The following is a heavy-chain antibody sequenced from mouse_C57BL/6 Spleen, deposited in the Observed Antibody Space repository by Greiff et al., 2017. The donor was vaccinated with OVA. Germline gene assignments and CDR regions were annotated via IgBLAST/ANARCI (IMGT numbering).Heavy chain of an antibody. J-gene: IGHJ4*01. CDR2: IYPRSGNT. CDR3: ARTKRVGDYAMDY. Sequence: QVQLQQSGAELARPGASVKLSCKASGYTFTSYGISWVKQRTGQGLEWIGEIYPRSGNTYYNEKFKGKATLTADKSSSTAYMELRSLTSEDSAVYFCARTKRVGDYAMDYWGQGTSVTVSS. CDR1: GYTFTSYG. D-gene: IGHD6-1*01. V-gene: IGHV1-81*01.